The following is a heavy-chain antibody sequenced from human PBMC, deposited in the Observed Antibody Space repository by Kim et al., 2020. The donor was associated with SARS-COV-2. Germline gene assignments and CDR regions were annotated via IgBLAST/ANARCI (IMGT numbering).Heavy chain of an antibody. CDR3: ARGYVTLGFDY. Sequence: GGSLRLSCAASGFTFSSYAMHWVRQAPGKGLEWVAVISYDGSNKYYADSVKGRFTISRDNSKNTLYLQMNSLRAEDTAVYYCARGYVTLGFDYWGQGTLVTVSS. J-gene: IGHJ4*02. D-gene: IGHD3-16*01. V-gene: IGHV3-30*04. CDR2: ISYDGSNK. CDR1: GFTFSSYA.